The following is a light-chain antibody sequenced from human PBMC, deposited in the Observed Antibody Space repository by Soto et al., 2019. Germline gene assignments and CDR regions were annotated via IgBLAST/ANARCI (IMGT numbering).Light chain of an antibody. Sequence: QSVLTQPPSVSGAPGQRVTISCTGSNSNIGAGFDVHWYQQFPGRAPKLLIFGNINRPSGVPDRFSGSKSGSSASLAITGLKIEDEADYSCQSFAGGGRIFFVFVRGTKATVL. CDR2: GNI. V-gene: IGLV1-40*01. CDR3: QSFAGGGRIFFV. J-gene: IGLJ1*01. CDR1: NSNIGAGFD.